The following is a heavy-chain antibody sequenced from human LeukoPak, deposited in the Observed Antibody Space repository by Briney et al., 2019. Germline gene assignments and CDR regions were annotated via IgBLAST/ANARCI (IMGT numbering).Heavy chain of an antibody. D-gene: IGHD2-15*01. CDR3: ARGGSWAYSVGY. J-gene: IGHJ4*02. Sequence: WVKLSCKASGGTFSSYAISWVRHAPGQGLELMGRIIPIFGTANYAQKFQGRVTITTDESTSTAYMELSSQRAEETAVYYCARGGSWAYSVGYWGQGTLVTVSS. CDR2: IIPIFGTA. V-gene: IGHV1-69*05. CDR1: GGTFSSYA.